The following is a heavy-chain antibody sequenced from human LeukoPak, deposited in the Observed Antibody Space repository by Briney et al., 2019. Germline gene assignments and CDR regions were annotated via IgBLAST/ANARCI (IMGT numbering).Heavy chain of an antibody. CDR3: VRRQSRNYGFDY. CDR1: GFTFSSYW. J-gene: IGHJ4*02. D-gene: IGHD3-16*01. Sequence: GGALRLSWAASGFTFSSYWMSWVRQAPGKGPEWVANIKQDGSEKYYVVSVKGRFNISRDDSNHSLYLQMNSLKTEDTAVYYCVRRQSRNYGFDYWGQGTLVSVSS. V-gene: IGHV3-7*03. CDR2: IKQDGSEK.